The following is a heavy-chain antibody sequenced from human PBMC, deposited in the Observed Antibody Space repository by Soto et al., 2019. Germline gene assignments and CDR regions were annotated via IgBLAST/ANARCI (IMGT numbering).Heavy chain of an antibody. J-gene: IGHJ6*02. CDR2: IKEDGSEK. CDR3: TRKRFGMDV. Sequence: EVQLVESGGGLVQPGESLRLSCAASGFTFSNSWMSWVRHAPGQGLEWVANIKEDGSEKDYVHPVKGRFTITRDNAKNSMYLQMNSLRAEDTGVYFCTRKRFGMDVWGQGTTVTVSS. CDR1: GFTFSNSW. V-gene: IGHV3-7*03.